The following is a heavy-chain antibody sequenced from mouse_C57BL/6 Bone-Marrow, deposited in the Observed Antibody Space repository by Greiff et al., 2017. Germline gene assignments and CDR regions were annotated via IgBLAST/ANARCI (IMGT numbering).Heavy chain of an antibody. V-gene: IGHV3-6*01. J-gene: IGHJ2*01. D-gene: IGHD1-1*01. CDR2: ISYDGSN. CDR1: GYSITSGYY. Sequence: EVKLMESGPGLVKPSQSLSLTCSVTGYSITSGYYWNWIRQFPGNKLEWMGYISYDGSNNYNPSLKNRISITRDTSKNQFFLKLNSVTTEDTAIYYCARDYYGSSYFDYWGQGTTLTVSS. CDR3: ARDYYGSSYFDY.